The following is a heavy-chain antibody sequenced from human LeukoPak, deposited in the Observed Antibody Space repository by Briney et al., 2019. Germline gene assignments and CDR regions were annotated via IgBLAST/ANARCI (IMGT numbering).Heavy chain of an antibody. CDR2: IYYSGST. J-gene: IGHJ5*02. CDR3: ARREGIALSNWFDP. CDR1: GGSISSSSYY. D-gene: IGHD6-13*01. Sequence: SETLSLTCTVSGGSISSSSYYWGWIRQPPGKGLEWIGSIYYSGSTYYNPSLKSRVTISVDTSKNQFSLKLSSVTAADTAVYYCARREGIALSNWFDPWGQGTLVTVSS. V-gene: IGHV4-39*07.